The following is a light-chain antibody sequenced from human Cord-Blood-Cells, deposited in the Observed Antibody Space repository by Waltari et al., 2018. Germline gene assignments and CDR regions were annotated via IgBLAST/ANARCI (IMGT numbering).Light chain of an antibody. V-gene: IGLV2-11*01. CDR1: SSDVVGYNY. Sequence: QSALTQPRSVSGSPGQSVTISCTGTSSDVVGYNYISWYQQHPGKAPKLMIYDVSKRPSGVPDRFSGSKSGNTASLTISGLRAEDEADYYCCSYAGSYTYVFGTGTKVTVL. J-gene: IGLJ1*01. CDR3: CSYAGSYTYV. CDR2: DVS.